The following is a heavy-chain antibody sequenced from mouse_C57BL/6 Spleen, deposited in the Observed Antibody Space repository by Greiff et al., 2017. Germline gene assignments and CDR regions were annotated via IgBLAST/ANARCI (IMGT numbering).Heavy chain of an antibody. J-gene: IGHJ3*01. CDR3: AVYDGALRGFAY. V-gene: IGHV1-54*01. CDR1: GYAFTNYL. CDR2: INPGSGGT. D-gene: IGHD2-3*01. Sequence: VQLQQSGAELVRPGTSVKVSCKASGYAFTNYLIEWVKQRPGQGLEWIGVINPGSGGTNYNEKFKGKVTLTADKSSSTAYMQLSSLTSEDSAVFFCAVYDGALRGFAYWGQGTLVTVSA.